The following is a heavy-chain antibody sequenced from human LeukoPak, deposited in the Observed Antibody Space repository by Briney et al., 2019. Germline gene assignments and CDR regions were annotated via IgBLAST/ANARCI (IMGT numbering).Heavy chain of an antibody. D-gene: IGHD3-3*01. CDR2: INHSGST. Sequence: PSETLSLTCAVYGGSFSGYYWSWIRQPPGKGLEWIGEINHSGSTNYNPSLKSRVTISVDTSKNQFSLKLSSVTAADMAVYYCARRGNLRVLRFWGQGTLVTVSS. V-gene: IGHV4-34*01. CDR3: ARRGNLRVLRF. J-gene: IGHJ4*02. CDR1: GGSFSGYY.